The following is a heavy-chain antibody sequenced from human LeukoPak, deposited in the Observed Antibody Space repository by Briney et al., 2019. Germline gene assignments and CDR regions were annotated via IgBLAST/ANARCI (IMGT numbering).Heavy chain of an antibody. CDR3: AKVSGGGLYYDGMDV. CDR2: ISGSGSTT. Sequence: GGSLRLSCAASGFTFNNYAMNWVCQAPGKGLEWVSVISGSGSTTYYADSVNGRFTISRDSSNNTLYLQMNSLIAEDTAVYYCAKVSGGGLYYDGMDVWGQGTTVTVSS. J-gene: IGHJ6*02. V-gene: IGHV3-23*01. D-gene: IGHD1-14*01. CDR1: GFTFNNYA.